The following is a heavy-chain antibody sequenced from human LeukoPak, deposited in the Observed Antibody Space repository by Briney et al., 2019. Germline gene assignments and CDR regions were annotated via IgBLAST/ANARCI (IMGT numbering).Heavy chain of an antibody. J-gene: IGHJ4*02. D-gene: IGHD2-15*01. CDR1: GHTFTTYG. CDR3: ARADIIVVAGATPVGSGFEY. Sequence: GASLKVSCKTSGHTFTTYGISWLRQAPGQGLEWMGWISAHKGDTEYAQKFQGRVTMTRDTSTSTAYMELQSLTSDDTAVYYCARADIIVVAGATPVGSGFEYWGQGALITVS. CDR2: ISAHKGDT. V-gene: IGHV1-18*01.